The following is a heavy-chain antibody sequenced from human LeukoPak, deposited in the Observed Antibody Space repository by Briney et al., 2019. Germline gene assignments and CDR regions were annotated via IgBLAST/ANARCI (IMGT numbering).Heavy chain of an antibody. CDR3: ARVWAPDARIAAAGSGSYSH. J-gene: IGHJ4*02. CDR2: ISSSSSYI. CDR1: GFTFSSYS. V-gene: IGHV3-21*01. Sequence: PGGSLRLSCAASGFTFSSYSMNWVRQAPGKGLEWVSSISSSSSYIYYADSVKGRFTISRDNAKNSLYLQMNSLRAEDTAVYYCARVWAPDARIAAAGSGSYSHWGQGTPVTVSS. D-gene: IGHD6-13*01.